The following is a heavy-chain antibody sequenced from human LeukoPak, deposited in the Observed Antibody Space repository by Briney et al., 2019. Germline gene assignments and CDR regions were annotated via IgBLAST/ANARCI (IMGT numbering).Heavy chain of an antibody. D-gene: IGHD3-16*01. J-gene: IGHJ6*02. CDR2: IYYSGST. CDR1: GGSISSSSYY. CDR3: ARGGESYYYYGMDV. V-gene: IGHV4-39*07. Sequence: SETLSLTCTVSGGSISSSSYYWGWIRQPPGKGLEWIGSIYYSGSTYYNPSLKSRVTISVDTSKNQFSLKLSSVTAADTAVYYCARGGESYYYYGMDVWGQGTTVTVSS.